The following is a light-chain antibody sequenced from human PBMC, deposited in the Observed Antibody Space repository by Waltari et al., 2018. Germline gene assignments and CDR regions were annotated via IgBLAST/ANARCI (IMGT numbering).Light chain of an antibody. CDR1: RGSVTGNS. J-gene: IGLJ3*02. CDR2: DNN. Sequence: NFMLTQSHSVSESPGRPVTISCPRSRGSVTGNSMHWSPQRPGSAPTPVIYDNNQRPPGGPDRFSGSIDRSSNSASLTISGLKTEDEADYYCQSYDNNIWLFGGGTKVTVL. V-gene: IGLV6-57*03. CDR3: QSYDNNIWL.